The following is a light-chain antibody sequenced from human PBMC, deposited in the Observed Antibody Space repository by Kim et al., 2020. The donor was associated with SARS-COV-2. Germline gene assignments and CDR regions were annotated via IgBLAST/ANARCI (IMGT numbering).Light chain of an antibody. CDR3: QVWDTGDHREV. V-gene: IGLV3-21*03. Sequence: PGNPARMTCGVNSFVRKCVRWYQQEPGQAPILVVYHDSARPSGNPERFSGSNSGNTASLSISSIESGDEADYYCQVWDTGDHREVFCGGTKLTVL. CDR1: SFVRKC. J-gene: IGLJ3*02. CDR2: HDS.